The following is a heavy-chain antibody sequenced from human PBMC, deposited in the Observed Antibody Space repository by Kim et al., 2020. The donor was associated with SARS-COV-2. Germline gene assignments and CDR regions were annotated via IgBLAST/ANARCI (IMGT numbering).Heavy chain of an antibody. CDR3: ARSKFSCHWGDYGDYGGDCYSYYFDY. CDR2: IYYSGST. D-gene: IGHD4-17*01. J-gene: IGHJ4*02. Sequence: IWNIYYSGSTSYNVSLKSRITISADTSKNQFSLKLTSLTAADTAVYYCARSKFSCHWGDYGDYGGDCYSYYFDYWGQGTLVTVSS. V-gene: IGHV4-31*02.